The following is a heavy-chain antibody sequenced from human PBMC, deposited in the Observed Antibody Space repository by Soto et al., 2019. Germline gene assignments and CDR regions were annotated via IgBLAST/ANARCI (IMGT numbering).Heavy chain of an antibody. J-gene: IGHJ6*04. D-gene: IGHD2-2*02. Sequence: ACSPGSSCVPSGFGVRIYGIGRFVQAPWRWLDWFSAINAGGRTTDYSDSVRGRFTVSRDDSKKTLFLHMNSLRADDKVVYYCASDWSKFSYTYPYYYAMDAWGKGTTVTVSS. CDR1: GFGVRIYG. CDR3: ASDWSKFSYTYPYYYAMDA. CDR2: INAGGRTT. V-gene: IGHV3-23*01.